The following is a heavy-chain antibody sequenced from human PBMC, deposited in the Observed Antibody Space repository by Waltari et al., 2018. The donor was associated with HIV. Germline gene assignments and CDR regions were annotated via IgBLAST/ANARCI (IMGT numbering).Heavy chain of an antibody. CDR3: AHLGYYYDSSGYYTPNYYYYGMDV. CDR2: IYWNDDK. Sequence: QITLKESGPTLVKPTQTLTLTCTFSGFSLSTSGVGVGWIRQPPGKALEWLALIYWNDDKRYSPSLKSRLTITKDTSKNQVVLTMTNMDPVDTATYYCAHLGYYYDSSGYYTPNYYYYGMDVWGQGTTVTVSS. V-gene: IGHV2-5*01. D-gene: IGHD3-22*01. J-gene: IGHJ6*02. CDR1: GFSLSTSGVG.